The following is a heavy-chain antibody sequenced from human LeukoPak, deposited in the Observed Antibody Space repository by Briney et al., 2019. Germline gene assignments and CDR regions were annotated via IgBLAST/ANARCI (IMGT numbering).Heavy chain of an antibody. CDR3: ALLAVASDFDY. D-gene: IGHD6-19*01. V-gene: IGHV3-48*03. J-gene: IGHJ4*02. CDR2: ISSSGTTK. Sequence: GGSLRLSCAVSRFPFSVYEMNWVRQAPGKGLEWVSNISSSGTTKYYADSVKGRFSISRDNAKSSLYLQMNSLRVEDTAVYYCALLAVASDFDYWGQGALVTVSS. CDR1: RFPFSVYE.